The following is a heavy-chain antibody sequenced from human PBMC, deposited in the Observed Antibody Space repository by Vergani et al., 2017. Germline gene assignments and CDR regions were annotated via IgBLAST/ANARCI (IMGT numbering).Heavy chain of an antibody. Sequence: QVQLQQWGAGLLKPSETLSLTCTVSGGSISSSSYYWGWIRQPPGKGLEWIGSIYYSGSTYYNPSLKSRVTISVDTSKNQFSLKLSSVTAADTAVYYCARMVRGASSWFDPWGQGTLVTVSS. CDR2: IYYSGST. J-gene: IGHJ5*02. CDR3: ARMVRGASSWFDP. D-gene: IGHD3-10*01. V-gene: IGHV4-39*01. CDR1: GGSISSSSYY.